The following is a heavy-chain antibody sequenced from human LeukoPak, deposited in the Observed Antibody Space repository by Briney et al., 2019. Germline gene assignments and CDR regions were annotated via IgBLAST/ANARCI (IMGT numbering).Heavy chain of an antibody. CDR1: GFTSSSYS. D-gene: IGHD3-22*01. Sequence: PGGSLRLSCAASGFTSSSYSMYWVRQAPGKGLEWVSSISSSSSYIYYADPVKGRFTISRDNAKNSLYLQMNSLRAEDTAVYYCARDLRYYDSSGHLADYWGQGTLVTASS. J-gene: IGHJ4*02. CDR3: ARDLRYYDSSGHLADY. V-gene: IGHV3-21*01. CDR2: ISSSSSYI.